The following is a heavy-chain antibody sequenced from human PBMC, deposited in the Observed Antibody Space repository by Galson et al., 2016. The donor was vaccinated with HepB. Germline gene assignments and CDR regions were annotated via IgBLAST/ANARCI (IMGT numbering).Heavy chain of an antibody. CDR3: ARSTADVHSFDP. CDR2: IHQSGST. D-gene: IGHD2-2*01. V-gene: IGHV4-31*03. CDR1: GGSISSGGYY. Sequence: TLSLTCSVSGGSISSGGYYWSWLRQHPAKGLEWIGYIHQSGSTCYNPSLRRRLTISIDTTKNHFSLEVTSLTVADSAVYFCARSTADVHSFDPWGQGTLITVSP. J-gene: IGHJ5*02.